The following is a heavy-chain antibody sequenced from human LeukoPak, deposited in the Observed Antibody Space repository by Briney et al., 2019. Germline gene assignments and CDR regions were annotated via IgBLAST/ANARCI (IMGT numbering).Heavy chain of an antibody. CDR3: VKWAPAKQPPY. Sequence: HPGGSLRLPCSASGFTFSSYAMHWVRQAPGKGLEYVSAISSNGGSTYYADSVKGRFTISRDNSKNTLYLQMSSLRAEDTAVYYCVKWAPAKQPPYWGQGTLVTVSS. V-gene: IGHV3-64D*06. D-gene: IGHD6-13*01. J-gene: IGHJ4*02. CDR1: GFTFSSYA. CDR2: ISSNGGST.